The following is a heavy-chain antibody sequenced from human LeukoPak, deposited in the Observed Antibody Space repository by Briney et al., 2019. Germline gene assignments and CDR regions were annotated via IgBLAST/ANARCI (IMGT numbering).Heavy chain of an antibody. V-gene: IGHV4-30-4*01. J-gene: IGHJ4*02. D-gene: IGHD4-23*01. CDR1: GAXITSDILY. Sequence: SETLSLTCSVSGAXITSDILYWNWIRQSPGKGLEWIGAIHNNRGTSYNPSLESRLTISVDPSENKFFLKMTSVTDADTATYYCGKVGGNTNSWGQGTLVTVSS. CDR3: GKVGGNTNS. CDR2: IHNNRGT.